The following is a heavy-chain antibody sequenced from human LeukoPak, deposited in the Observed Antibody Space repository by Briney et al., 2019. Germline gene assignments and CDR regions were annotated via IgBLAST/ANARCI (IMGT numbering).Heavy chain of an antibody. D-gene: IGHD2-15*01. CDR2: IYYSGST. CDR1: GGSISSYY. Sequence: PSETLSLTCTVSGGSISSYYWSWIRQPPGKGLEWIGYIYYSGSTNYNPSLKSRVTISVDTSKNQFSLKLSSVTAADTAVYYCAREGDIPYFDYWGQGTLVTVSS. CDR3: AREGDIPYFDY. V-gene: IGHV4-59*01. J-gene: IGHJ4*02.